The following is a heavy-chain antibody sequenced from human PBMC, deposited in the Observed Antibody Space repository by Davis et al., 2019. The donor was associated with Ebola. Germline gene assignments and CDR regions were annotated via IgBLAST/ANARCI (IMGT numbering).Heavy chain of an antibody. CDR3: ARDRGGYCSSTSCYTEYFQH. CDR1: GGSISSGGYY. V-gene: IGHV4-31*03. Sequence: SETLSLTCTVSGGSISSGGYYWSWIRQHPGKGLEWIGYIYYSGSTYYNPSLKSRVTISVDTSKNQFSLKLSSVTAADTAVYYCARDRGGYCSSTSCYTEYFQHWGQGTLVTVSS. D-gene: IGHD2-2*02. CDR2: IYYSGST. J-gene: IGHJ1*01.